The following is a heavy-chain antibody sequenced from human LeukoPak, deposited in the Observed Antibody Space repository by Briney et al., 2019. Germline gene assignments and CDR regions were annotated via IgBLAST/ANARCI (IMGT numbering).Heavy chain of an antibody. D-gene: IGHD3-22*01. CDR1: GYTFTSYG. J-gene: IGHJ5*02. V-gene: IGHV1-18*01. Sequence: ASVKVSCKASGYTFTSYGISWVRQAPGQGLEWMGWISAYNGNTNYAQKLQGRVTMTTDTSTSTAYMELRSLRSDDTAVYYCARVPSMKVGIFLFDPWGQGTLVTVSS. CDR2: ISAYNGNT. CDR3: ARVPSMKVGIFLFDP.